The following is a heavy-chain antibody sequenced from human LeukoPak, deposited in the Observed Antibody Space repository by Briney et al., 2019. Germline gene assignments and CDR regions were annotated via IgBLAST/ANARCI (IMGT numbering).Heavy chain of an antibody. V-gene: IGHV1-24*01. J-gene: IGHJ4*02. D-gene: IGHD2-2*02. CDR3: ATTLLVVPAAIFDY. CDR1: GYTLTELS. CDR2: FDPEDGET. Sequence: ASVKVSCKVSGYTLTELSMHWVRQAPGKGLGWRGGFDPEDGETIYAQKFQGRVTMTEDTSTDTAYMELSSLRSEDTAVYYCATTLLVVPAAIFDYWGQGTLVTVSS.